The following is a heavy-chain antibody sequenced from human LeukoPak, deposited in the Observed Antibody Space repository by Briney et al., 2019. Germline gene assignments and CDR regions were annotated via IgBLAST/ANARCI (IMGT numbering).Heavy chain of an antibody. V-gene: IGHV3-21*01. D-gene: IGHD2-15*01. CDR2: ISSDSNYI. J-gene: IGHJ4*02. CDR3: ARDPGGHFDY. CDR1: EFTFSNYN. Sequence: GGSLRLSCAASEFTFSNYNMNWVRQAPGKGLEWVSSISSDSNYIYYADSVKGRFTIPRDNAKNSLYLQMNSLRAEDTAVYYCARDPGGHFDYWGQGTLVTVSS.